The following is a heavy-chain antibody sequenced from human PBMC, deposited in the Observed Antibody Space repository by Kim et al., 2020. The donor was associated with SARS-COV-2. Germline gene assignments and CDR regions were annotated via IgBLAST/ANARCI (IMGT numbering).Heavy chain of an antibody. V-gene: IGHV1-18*01. CDR3: AGGVGYGMDV. J-gene: IGHJ6*02. Sequence: GNTNAATKLQGRVTMTPDTSTSTAYMELRGLRSDDTAVYYCAGGVGYGMDVWGQGTTVTVSS. D-gene: IGHD3-16*01. CDR2: GNT.